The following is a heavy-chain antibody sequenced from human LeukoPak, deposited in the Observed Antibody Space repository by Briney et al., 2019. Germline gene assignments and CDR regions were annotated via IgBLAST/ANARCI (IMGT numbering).Heavy chain of an antibody. D-gene: IGHD3-10*01. CDR3: AKVAATMVRGVIISYYYYMDV. J-gene: IGHJ6*03. CDR2: ISVTTRTI. CDR1: GFTFSTYN. V-gene: IGHV3-48*01. Sequence: GGSLRLSCAASGFTFSTYNMNWVRQAPGKGLEWVSYISVTTRTIHYADSVKGRFTISRDNSKNTLYLQMNSLRAEDTAVYYCAKVAATMVRGVIISYYYYMDVWGKGTTVTVSS.